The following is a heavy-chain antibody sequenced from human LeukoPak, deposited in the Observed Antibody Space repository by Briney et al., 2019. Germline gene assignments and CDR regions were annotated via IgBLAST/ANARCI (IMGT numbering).Heavy chain of an antibody. D-gene: IGHD6-6*01. CDR2: INHSGST. V-gene: IGHV4-34*01. Sequence: ASETLSLTCAAYGGSFSGYYWSWIRQPPGKGLEWIGEINHSGSTNYNPSLKSRVTISVDTSKNQFSLKLSSVTAADTAVYYCARGRRPYWGQGTLVTVSS. CDR1: GGSFSGYY. CDR3: ARGRRPY. J-gene: IGHJ4*02.